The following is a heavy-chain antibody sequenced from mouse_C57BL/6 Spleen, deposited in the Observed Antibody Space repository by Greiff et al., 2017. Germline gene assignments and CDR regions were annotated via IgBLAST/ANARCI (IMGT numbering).Heavy chain of an antibody. CDR2: ICPGSGNT. J-gene: IGHJ4*01. V-gene: IGHV1-66*01. CDR1: GYSFTGYY. Sequence: QVQLQQSGPELVQPGASVKISCKASGYSFTGYYIHWVKQRPGQGLEWIGWICPGSGNTKYNEKLKGKATLTADTSASTAYMQLSSLTSEDSAVYYCAGPDSSGYRDAMDYWGQGTSVTVSS. D-gene: IGHD3-2*02. CDR3: AGPDSSGYRDAMDY.